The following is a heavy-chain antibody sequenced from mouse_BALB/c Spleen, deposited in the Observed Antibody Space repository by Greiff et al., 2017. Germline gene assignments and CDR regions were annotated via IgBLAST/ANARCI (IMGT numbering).Heavy chain of an antibody. D-gene: IGHD2-10*02. CDR1: GFTFSSYT. CDR3: ARKVYGNTWYFDV. V-gene: IGHV5-12-2*01. Sequence: DVMLVESGGGLVQPGGSLKLSCAASGFTFSSYTMSWVRQTPEKRLEWVAYISNGGGSTYYPDTVKGRFTISRDNAKNTLYLQMSSLKSEDTDMYYCARKVYGNTWYFDVWGAGTTVTVSS. J-gene: IGHJ1*01. CDR2: ISNGGGST.